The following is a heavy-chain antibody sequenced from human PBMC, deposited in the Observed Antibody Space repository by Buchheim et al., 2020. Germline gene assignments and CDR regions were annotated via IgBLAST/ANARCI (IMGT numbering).Heavy chain of an antibody. Sequence: EVQLVESGGGLVQPGGSLRLSCAASGFTFSNYWMHWVRQTPGKGLVWVSRINSDVSSTTYADSVKGRFTISRDNGKNTLYLQMNSLRAEDTAVYYCARDTCGGDCCLDSWGQGNL. CDR3: ARDTCGGDCCLDS. V-gene: IGHV3-74*01. CDR1: GFTFSNYW. D-gene: IGHD2-21*02. CDR2: INSDVSST. J-gene: IGHJ4*02.